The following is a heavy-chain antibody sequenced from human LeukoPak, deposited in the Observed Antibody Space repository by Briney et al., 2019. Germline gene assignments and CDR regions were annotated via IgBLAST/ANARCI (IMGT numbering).Heavy chain of an antibody. D-gene: IGHD3-16*02. CDR1: GYTFTSYD. CDR2: MNPNSGNT. J-gene: IGHJ4*02. CDR3: ARVLQDDYVWGTYRPFDY. Sequence: ASVKVSCKASGYTFTSYDINWVRQATGQGPEWMGWMNPNSGNTGYAQKFQGRVTITRNTSISTAYMELSSLRSEDTAVYYCARVLQDDYVWGTYRPFDYWGQGTLVTVSS. V-gene: IGHV1-8*03.